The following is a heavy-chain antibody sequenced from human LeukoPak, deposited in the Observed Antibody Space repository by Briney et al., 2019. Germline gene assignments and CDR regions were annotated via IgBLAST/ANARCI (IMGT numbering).Heavy chain of an antibody. J-gene: IGHJ6*02. CDR3: ARGDGGVNSLPYYYYGMDV. CDR1: GFTFSSYA. Sequence: GGSLRLSCAASGFTFSSYAMHWVRQAPGKGLEWVAVISYDGSNKYYADSVKGRFTISRDNSKNTLYLQMNSLRAEDTAVYYCARGDGGVNSLPYYYYGMDVWGQGTTVTASS. V-gene: IGHV3-30-3*01. CDR2: ISYDGSNK. D-gene: IGHD3-16*01.